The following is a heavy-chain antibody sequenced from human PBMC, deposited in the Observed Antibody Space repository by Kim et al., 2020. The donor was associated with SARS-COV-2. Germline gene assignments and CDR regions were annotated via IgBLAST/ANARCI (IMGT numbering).Heavy chain of an antibody. CDR2: ITQTGST. CDR1: GRSFSGYY. D-gene: IGHD3-10*01. J-gene: IGHJ2*01. V-gene: IGHV4-34*01. CDR3: ARGKCEYFGSGRARSFDL. Sequence: SETLSLTCAVYGRSFSGYYWTWIRQAPGTGLQWIGEITQTGSTNYDPSLRGRVTISVAASKNQFSLILTSATAADTAVYYCARGKCEYFGSGRARSFDLWGRGSLVTVSS.